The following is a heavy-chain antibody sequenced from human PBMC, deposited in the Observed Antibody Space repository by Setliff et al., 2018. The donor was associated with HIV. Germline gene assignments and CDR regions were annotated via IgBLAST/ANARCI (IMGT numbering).Heavy chain of an antibody. V-gene: IGHV4-39*07. Sequence: SETLSLTCTVSGGSVSSSSYYWGWIRQPPGKGLEWIGSIYYSGSTNYNPSLKSRVTISIDTSKNQFSLKLTSVTAADTAVYHCARGSYLEWLMYDMAVWGQGTTVTVSS. D-gene: IGHD3-3*01. J-gene: IGHJ6*02. CDR1: GGSVSSSSYY. CDR2: IYYSGST. CDR3: ARGSYLEWLMYDMAV.